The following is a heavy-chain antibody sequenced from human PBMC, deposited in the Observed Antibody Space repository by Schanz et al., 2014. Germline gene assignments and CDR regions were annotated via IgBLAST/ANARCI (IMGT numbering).Heavy chain of an antibody. J-gene: IGHJ4*02. V-gene: IGHV3-48*03. CDR3: AKNQYDDVDLSSFYFDF. D-gene: IGHD3-10*02. Sequence: EVQLVESGGGLVQPGGSLRLSCAASGFTFSTSTMHWVRQAPGRGLEWVSYIGNGGVTIYYADSVKGRFTISRDNSKNSLYLQMNSLRAEDTAIYYCAKNQYDDVDLSSFYFDFWGQGTLVTVSS. CDR2: IGNGGVTI. CDR1: GFTFSTST.